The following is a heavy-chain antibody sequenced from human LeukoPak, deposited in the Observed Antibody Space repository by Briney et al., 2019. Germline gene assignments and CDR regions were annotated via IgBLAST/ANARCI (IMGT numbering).Heavy chain of an antibody. V-gene: IGHV3-74*01. CDR3: VRSISGQVDY. CDR1: GFTFSRNW. J-gene: IGHJ4*02. CDR2: INEDGAGT. Sequence: GGSLTLSCAASGFTFSRNWMHWVRQGPGKGPLWVSRINEDGAGTSYADSVKGRFTISRDNVKNILYLQMNSLRVEDTGVYYCVRSISGQVDYWGQGTLVTVSS. D-gene: IGHD6-19*01.